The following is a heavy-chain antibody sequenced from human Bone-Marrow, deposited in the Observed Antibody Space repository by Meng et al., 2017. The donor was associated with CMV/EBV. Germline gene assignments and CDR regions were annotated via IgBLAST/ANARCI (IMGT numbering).Heavy chain of an antibody. CDR2: IYYSGST. CDR1: GGSISSYY. Sequence: GSLRLSCTVSGGSISSYYWSWIRQPPGKGLEWIGYIYYSGSTNYNPSLKSRVTISVDTTKKQCSLKLSSVTDADTAVDYCARADKAMVKGMDVWGQGTTVTVSS. CDR3: ARADKAMVKGMDV. J-gene: IGHJ6*02. D-gene: IGHD5-18*01. V-gene: IGHV4-59*01.